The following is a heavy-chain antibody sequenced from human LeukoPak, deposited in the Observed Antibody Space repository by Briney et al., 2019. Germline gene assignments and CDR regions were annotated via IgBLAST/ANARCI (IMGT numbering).Heavy chain of an antibody. Sequence: GGSLRLSCAASGFTFSSYEMNWVRQAPGKGLEGVSYISSSGSTIYYADSVKGRFTISRDNAKNSLYLQMNSLRAEDTAVYYCARDIVATMDGSFSGMDVWGQGTTVTVSS. CDR1: GFTFSSYE. CDR3: ARDIVATMDGSFSGMDV. V-gene: IGHV3-48*03. J-gene: IGHJ6*02. CDR2: ISSSGSTI. D-gene: IGHD5-12*01.